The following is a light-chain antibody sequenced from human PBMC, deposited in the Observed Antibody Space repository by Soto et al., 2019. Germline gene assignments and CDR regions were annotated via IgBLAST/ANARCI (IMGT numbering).Light chain of an antibody. Sequence: QSVLTQPRSVSGSPGQSVTISCTGTSSDVGGYNYVSWYQQYPGKAPKVMIYAVTKRPSGVPDRISGSKSGNTASLTISGLQAEDEADYYCCSYASSYNHYVFGTGTKSPS. V-gene: IGLV2-11*01. J-gene: IGLJ1*01. CDR1: SSDVGGYNY. CDR2: AVT. CDR3: CSYASSYNHYV.